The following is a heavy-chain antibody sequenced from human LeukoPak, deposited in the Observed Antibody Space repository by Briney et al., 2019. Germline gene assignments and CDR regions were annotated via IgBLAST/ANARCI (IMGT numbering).Heavy chain of an antibody. Sequence: PGRSLRLSCAASGFTFSSYGMHWVRQAPGKGLEWVAVISYDGSNKYYADSVKGRFTIYRDNSKNTLYLQMNSLRAEATAVYYCAKALAPVCYGSGSRSSCALYYYYGMDVWGQGTTVTVSS. CDR2: ISYDGSNK. J-gene: IGHJ6*02. D-gene: IGHD3-10*01. CDR1: GFTFSSYG. CDR3: AKALAPVCYGSGSRSSCALYYYYGMDV. V-gene: IGHV3-30*18.